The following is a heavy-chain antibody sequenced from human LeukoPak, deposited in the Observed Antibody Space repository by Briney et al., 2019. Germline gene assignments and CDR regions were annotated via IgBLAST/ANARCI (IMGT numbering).Heavy chain of an antibody. CDR2: IQYDGSYK. Sequence: GGSLRLSCAASGFTFSSYGIHWVRQAPGKGLEWVAFIQYDGSYKYYADSVKGRFTISRDNSKNTLYLQMNSLRAEDTAVYYCAKDPRRYSRTGGYFDYWGQGTLVTVSS. CDR1: GFTFSSYG. D-gene: IGHD6-13*01. V-gene: IGHV3-30*02. CDR3: AKDPRRYSRTGGYFDY. J-gene: IGHJ4*02.